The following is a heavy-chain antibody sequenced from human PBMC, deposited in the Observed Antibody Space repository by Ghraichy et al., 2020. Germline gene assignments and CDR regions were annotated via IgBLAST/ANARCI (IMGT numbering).Heavy chain of an antibody. CDR1: GFTFSSHA. CDR3: AKEIRDYGDWIRRGFDY. V-gene: IGHV3-23*01. D-gene: IGHD4-17*01. J-gene: IGHJ4*02. Sequence: GGSLRLSCAASGFTFSSHAMNWVRQAPGKGLEWVSALTSSGGETYYADSVKGRFTISRDNSKNTLYLQMNSLRAEDAAVYYCAKEIRDYGDWIRRGFDYWGQGTLVTVSS. CDR2: LTSSGGET.